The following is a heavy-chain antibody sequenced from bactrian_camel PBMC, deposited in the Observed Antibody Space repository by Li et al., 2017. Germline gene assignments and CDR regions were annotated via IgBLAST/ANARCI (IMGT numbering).Heavy chain of an antibody. V-gene: IGHV3S55*01. CDR2: IDRDGST. D-gene: IGHD3*01. CDR1: GSTDGFRFDSRC. Sequence: HVQLVESGGGSVQVGGSLRLSCVASGSTDGFRFDSRCMGWFRQAPGKEREEVAAIDRDGSTSYADSVKGRFTISIDKDRNTLFLQMTSLEPEDTAMYYCVAMAAREGYKASRGLCDTDGFSFQGRGTQVTVS. J-gene: IGHJ4*01.